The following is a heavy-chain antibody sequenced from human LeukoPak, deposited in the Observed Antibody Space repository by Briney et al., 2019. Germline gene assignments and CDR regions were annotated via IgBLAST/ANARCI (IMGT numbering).Heavy chain of an antibody. Sequence: GRFTISRDNAKNSLYLQMNSLRAEDTAVYYCARGKKGYCSSTSCYPNDYWGQGTLVTVSS. V-gene: IGHV3-11*06. CDR3: ARGKKGYCSSTSCYPNDY. D-gene: IGHD2-2*01. J-gene: IGHJ4*02.